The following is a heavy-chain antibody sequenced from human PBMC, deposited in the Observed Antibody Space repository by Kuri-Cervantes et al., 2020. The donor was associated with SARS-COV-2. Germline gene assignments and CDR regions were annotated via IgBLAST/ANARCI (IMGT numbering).Heavy chain of an antibody. Sequence: GESLKISCAASGFPFNDYYFTWIRQAPGKGLEWVSSIRPSGGSKFYADSVKGRFTISRDDAKSSVYLQMNSLRGEDTAVYYCARALSDFWSGYSHAFDIWGQGTMVTVSS. CDR2: IRPSGGSK. CDR1: GFPFNDYY. CDR3: ARALSDFWSGYSHAFDI. J-gene: IGHJ3*02. V-gene: IGHV3-11*04. D-gene: IGHD3-3*01.